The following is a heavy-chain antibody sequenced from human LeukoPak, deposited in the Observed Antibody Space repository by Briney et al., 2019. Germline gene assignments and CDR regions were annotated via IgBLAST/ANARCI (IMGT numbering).Heavy chain of an antibody. J-gene: IGHJ5*02. Sequence: SQTLSRTCAISGDSVSSNSAAWNWIRQSPSRGLEWLGRTYYRSKWYADYAVSVKGRITINPDTSKNQVSLQLNSVTPEDTAMYYCARDGSSGWSNNWFDPWGQGTLVTVSS. CDR2: TYYRSKWYA. CDR1: GDSVSSNSAA. V-gene: IGHV6-1*01. CDR3: ARDGSSGWSNNWFDP. D-gene: IGHD6-19*01.